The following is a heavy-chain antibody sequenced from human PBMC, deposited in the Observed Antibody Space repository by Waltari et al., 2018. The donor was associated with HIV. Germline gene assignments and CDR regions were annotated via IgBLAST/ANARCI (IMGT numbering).Heavy chain of an antibody. CDR1: GFKFDDYV. Sequence: EVQLVESGGGLVQPGRSLRLSCAASGFKFDDYVMHWVRQAPGKGLEWVSRINWNGGTIAYADSVKGRFTISRDNPKNSLYLQINSLTTEDTALYYCAKDGGYGGNSRGLDYWGQGTLVTVSS. V-gene: IGHV3-9*01. CDR3: AKDGGYGGNSRGLDY. D-gene: IGHD4-17*01. CDR2: INWNGGTI. J-gene: IGHJ4*02.